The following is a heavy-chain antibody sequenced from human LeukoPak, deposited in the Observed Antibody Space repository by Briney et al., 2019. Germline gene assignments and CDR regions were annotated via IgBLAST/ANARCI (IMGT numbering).Heavy chain of an antibody. J-gene: IGHJ4*02. V-gene: IGHV4-34*01. Sequence: PSETLSLTCAVYGASFSDSYWSWIRQSPEKGLEWIGEINNSGSTSYNPSLNSRVIMSVDRSKNQFSLRLTSVTAADTAVHYCARGRYGPRLGNWGQGTLVTVSS. D-gene: IGHD3-16*01. CDR2: INNSGST. CDR3: ARGRYGPRLGN. CDR1: GASFSDSY.